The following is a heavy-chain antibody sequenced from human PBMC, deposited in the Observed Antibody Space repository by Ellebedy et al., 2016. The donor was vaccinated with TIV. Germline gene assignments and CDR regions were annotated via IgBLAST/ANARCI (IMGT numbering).Heavy chain of an antibody. CDR1: GLSFSEYY. V-gene: IGHV3-11*06. D-gene: IGHD3-16*01. Sequence: GGSLRLSCAAPGLSFSEYYMTWIRQAPGKGLEWLSYITSAGDYTSYADSVKVRFTVSRDNARNSLFLQLNSLRAEDTALYYCARGITVRRNDAFDIWGQGTMVTVSA. CDR2: ITSAGDYT. CDR3: ARGITVRRNDAFDI. J-gene: IGHJ3*02.